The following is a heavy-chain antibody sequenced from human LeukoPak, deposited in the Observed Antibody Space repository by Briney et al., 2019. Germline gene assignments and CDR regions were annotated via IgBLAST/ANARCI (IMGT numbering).Heavy chain of an antibody. CDR1: GFTFSSYS. Sequence: GGSLRLSCAASGFTFSSYSMNWVRQAPGKGLEWVSSISSSGSYIYYADSVKGRFTISRDNAKNSLYLQMNSLGAEDTAVYYCARDKCRSGRDYDTCFDYWGQGTLVTVSS. CDR3: ARDKCRSGRDYDTCFDY. D-gene: IGHD3-9*01. J-gene: IGHJ4*02. V-gene: IGHV3-21*01. CDR2: ISSSGSYI.